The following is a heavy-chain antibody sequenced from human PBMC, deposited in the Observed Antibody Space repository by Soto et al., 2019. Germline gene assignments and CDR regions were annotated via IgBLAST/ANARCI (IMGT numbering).Heavy chain of an antibody. CDR1: GYTLTELS. V-gene: IGHV1-24*01. D-gene: IGHD2-2*01. Sequence: ASVKVSCKVSGYTLTELSMHWVRQAPGKGLEWMGGFDAEDGETIYAQKFQGRVTMTGDTSAGTAYMELSSLRSEDTAVYYCARDPSYQLLQNWFDPWGEGTLVTVSS. CDR2: FDAEDGET. J-gene: IGHJ5*02. CDR3: ARDPSYQLLQNWFDP.